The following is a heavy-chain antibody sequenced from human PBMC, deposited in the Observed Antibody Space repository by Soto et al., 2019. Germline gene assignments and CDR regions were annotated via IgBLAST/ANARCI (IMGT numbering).Heavy chain of an antibody. J-gene: IGHJ2*01. V-gene: IGHV1-18*01. Sequence: QVQLVQSGAEVKKPGASVKVSCKASGYTFTSYGISWVRQAPGQGLEWMGWISAYNGNTNYAQKLQGRVTMTTDTSTSTAYMELRSLRSDDTAVYYCARRRAMDDSSVYYYSGIRSYWYFDLWGRGTLVTVSS. D-gene: IGHD3-22*01. CDR2: ISAYNGNT. CDR3: ARRRAMDDSSVYYYSGIRSYWYFDL. CDR1: GYTFTSYG.